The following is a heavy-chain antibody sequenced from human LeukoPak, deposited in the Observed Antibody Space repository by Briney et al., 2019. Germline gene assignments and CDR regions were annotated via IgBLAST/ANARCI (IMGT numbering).Heavy chain of an antibody. V-gene: IGHV3-23*01. CDR2: ISCSGGST. CDR3: ALNSWSGYRYFDL. D-gene: IGHD3-3*01. Sequence: GGSLRLSCEGSGFTFSNYAMNWVRQAPGKGLEWVSGISCSGGSTYYVDSVKGRFTISRDNSKNTLYLQMNSLRAEDTAVYYCALNSWSGYRYFDLWGQGTLVTVSS. CDR1: GFTFSNYA. J-gene: IGHJ4*02.